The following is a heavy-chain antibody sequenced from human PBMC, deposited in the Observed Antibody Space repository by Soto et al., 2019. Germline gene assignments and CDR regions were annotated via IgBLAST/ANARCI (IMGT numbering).Heavy chain of an antibody. CDR3: TTDRRSGSLAAFDI. D-gene: IGHD1-26*01. CDR1: GFTFSNAW. Sequence: GGSLRLSCAASGFTFSNAWMNWVRQAPGKGLEWVGRIKSKTDGGTTDYAAPVKGRFTISRDDSKNTLYLQMNSLKTEDTAVYYCTTDRRSGSLAAFDIWGQGTMVTVSS. CDR2: IKSKTDGGTT. V-gene: IGHV3-15*07. J-gene: IGHJ3*02.